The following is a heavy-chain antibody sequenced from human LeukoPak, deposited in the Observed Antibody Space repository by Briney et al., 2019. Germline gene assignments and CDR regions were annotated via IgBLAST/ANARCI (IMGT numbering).Heavy chain of an antibody. J-gene: IGHJ4*02. CDR1: GGSISSSSYY. D-gene: IGHD3-22*01. CDR2: IYYSGST. V-gene: IGHV4-39*01. CDR3: ARLAYDSSGYH. Sequence: SETLSLTCTVSGGSISSSSYYWGWIRQPPGKGLEWIGSIYYSGSTYYNPSLKSRVTISVDTSKNQFSLKLSSVTAADTAVYYCARLAYDSSGYHWGQGTLVTVSS.